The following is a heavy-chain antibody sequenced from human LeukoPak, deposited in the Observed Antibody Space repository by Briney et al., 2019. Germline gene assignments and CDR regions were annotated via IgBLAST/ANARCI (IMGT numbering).Heavy chain of an antibody. CDR2: ISSSSSYI. J-gene: IGHJ4*02. Sequence: GGSLRLSCAASGFTFDDYAMHWVRQAPGKGLEWVSSISSSSSYIYYADSVKGRFTISRDNAKNSLYLQMNSLRAEDTAVYYCARTPPGIAVAVDYWGQGTLVTVSS. D-gene: IGHD6-19*01. CDR1: GFTFDDYA. CDR3: ARTPPGIAVAVDY. V-gene: IGHV3-21*01.